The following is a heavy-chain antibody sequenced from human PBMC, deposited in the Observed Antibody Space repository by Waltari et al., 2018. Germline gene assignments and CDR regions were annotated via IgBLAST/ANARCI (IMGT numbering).Heavy chain of an antibody. CDR2: IYSGGST. V-gene: IGHV3-53*01. J-gene: IGHJ4*02. Sequence: EVQLVESGGGLIQPGGSLRLSCAASGFTVSSNYMSWVRTAPGKGLEWVSVIYSGGSTYYADSVKGRFTISRDNSKNTLYLQMNSLRAEDTAVYYCARDAGYGDYPASYFDYWGQGTLVTVSS. CDR3: ARDAGYGDYPASYFDY. D-gene: IGHD4-17*01. CDR1: GFTVSSNY.